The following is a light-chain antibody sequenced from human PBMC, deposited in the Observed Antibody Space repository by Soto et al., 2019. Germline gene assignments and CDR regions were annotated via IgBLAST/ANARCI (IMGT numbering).Light chain of an antibody. J-gene: IGLJ1*01. CDR1: SSDVGGYNY. V-gene: IGLV2-11*01. CDR2: EVS. Sequence: QAVVTQPASVSGSPGQSITISCAGTSSDVGGYNYVSWYQQHPGKAPKLMIYEVSKRPSGVPDRFSGSKSGNTASLTISGLQSEDEADYYCCSFAGNYIYVFGTGTKLTVL. CDR3: CSFAGNYIYV.